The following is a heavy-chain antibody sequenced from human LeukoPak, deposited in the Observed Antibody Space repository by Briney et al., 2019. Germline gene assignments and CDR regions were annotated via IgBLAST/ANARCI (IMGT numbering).Heavy chain of an antibody. CDR3: AREILYSSSSGYYYYGMDV. D-gene: IGHD6-6*01. CDR1: GYTFTSYG. J-gene: IGHJ6*02. V-gene: IGHV1-18*01. CDR2: ISAYNGNT. Sequence: ASVKVSCKASGYTFTSYGISWVRQAPGQGLEWMGWISAYNGNTNYAQKLQGRVTMTTDTSTSTVYMELSSLRSEDTAVYYCAREILYSSSSGYYYYGMDVWGQGTTVTVSS.